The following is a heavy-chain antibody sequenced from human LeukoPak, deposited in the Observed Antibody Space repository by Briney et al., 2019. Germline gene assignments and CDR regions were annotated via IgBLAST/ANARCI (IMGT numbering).Heavy chain of an antibody. D-gene: IGHD3-22*01. V-gene: IGHV3-43*02. CDR1: GFTFADYA. Sequence: GGSLRLSCAASGFTFADYAMHWVRQAPGKGLEWVSFISGDAATTYYADSVKGRFIISRDNSRSALYLEMNNLRLDDVALYYCTKDIMYYYDFKSGHFDIWGPGTLVTVSS. CDR2: ISGDAATT. J-gene: IGHJ4*02. CDR3: TKDIMYYYDFKSGHFDI.